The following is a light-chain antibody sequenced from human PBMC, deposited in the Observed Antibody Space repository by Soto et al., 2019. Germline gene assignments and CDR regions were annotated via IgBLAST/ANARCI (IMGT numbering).Light chain of an antibody. CDR1: QSVSRN. Sequence: IAMTHTATPLDVKTWERATLSCRASQSVSRNLAWYQQTPGQAPRLLIYEASTRATGIPARFSGSGSGTEFTLTISSLQSEDFAVYFCQQYNNWPPVTFGPGTRLDIK. J-gene: IGKJ3*01. V-gene: IGKV3-15*01. CDR3: QQYNNWPPVT. CDR2: EAS.